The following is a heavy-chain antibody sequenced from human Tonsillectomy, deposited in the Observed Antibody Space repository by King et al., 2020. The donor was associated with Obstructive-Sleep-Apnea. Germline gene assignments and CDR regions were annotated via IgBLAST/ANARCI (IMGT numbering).Heavy chain of an antibody. V-gene: IGHV4-34*01. D-gene: IGHD6-13*01. CDR1: GGSFSDYY. CDR3: ARGSGAAAVNWLDP. CDR2: INHSGNT. Sequence: VQLQQWGAGLLKPSETLSLTCAVYGGSFSDYYWSWIRQPPGKGLEWIGEINHSGNTNYNPALKSRVTISADTSNNLFSLKLSSVTAADTAVYYCARGSGAAAVNWLDPWGQGTLVTVSS. J-gene: IGHJ5*02.